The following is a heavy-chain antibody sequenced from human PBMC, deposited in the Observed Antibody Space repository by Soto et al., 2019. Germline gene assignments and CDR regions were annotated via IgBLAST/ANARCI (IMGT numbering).Heavy chain of an antibody. CDR3: ARVRAGEGAFDI. CDR1: GCTFTSYY. CDR2: INPSGGST. J-gene: IGHJ3*02. D-gene: IGHD7-27*01. V-gene: IGHV1-46*03. Sequence: KGCGCTFTSYYMNWVRQAPGQGLEWMGIINPSGGSTSYAQKFQGRVTMTRDTSTSTVYMELSSLRSEDTAVYYCARVRAGEGAFDIWGQGTMVTVSS.